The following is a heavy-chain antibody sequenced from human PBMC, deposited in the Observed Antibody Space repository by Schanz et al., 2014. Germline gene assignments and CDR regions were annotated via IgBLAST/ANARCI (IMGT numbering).Heavy chain of an antibody. CDR1: GYTFTAYG. CDR3: ATMWGYCTATACQILEVLDV. J-gene: IGHJ4*02. Sequence: VQSVHSGTEVQKLGASVKVSCQTSGYTFTAYGINWVRQAPGQGLEWVGWISPYTGNTHYFGKMEGRVTMTTDTSTSTAYMELRSLRSDDTAMYYCATMWGYCTATACQILEVLDVWGQGTLVTVSS. V-gene: IGHV1-18*01. CDR2: ISPYTGNT. D-gene: IGHD2-8*02.